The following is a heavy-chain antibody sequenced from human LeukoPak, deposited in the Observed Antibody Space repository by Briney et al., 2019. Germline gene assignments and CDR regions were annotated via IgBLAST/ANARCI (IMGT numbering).Heavy chain of an antibody. D-gene: IGHD2-21*01. CDR2: INPKSGGRDT. CDR1: EYTFTDYY. V-gene: IGHV1-2*02. J-gene: IGHJ4*02. CDR3: AKGHYDGDHPHYDGGSVDS. Sequence: ASVTVSCKALEYTFTDYYIHWVRQAPGQGLEGMGWINPKSGGRDTNYAQKFRGRVTMTTDTSISTAYMELSRLRSDDTAVDFCAKGHYDGDHPHYDGGSVDSWGQGTHITVSS.